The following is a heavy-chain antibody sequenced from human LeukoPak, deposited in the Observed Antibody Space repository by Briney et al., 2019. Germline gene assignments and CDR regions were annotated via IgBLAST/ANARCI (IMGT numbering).Heavy chain of an antibody. V-gene: IGHV3-23*01. D-gene: IGHD3-22*01. CDR3: AKEKYYYDTSGYYPFDY. CDR1: GFTFSSYA. J-gene: IGHJ4*02. Sequence: GGSLRLTCAASGFTFSSYAMTWVRQAPGKGLEWVSGIGGSGYSTYYADSVKGRLTISRDNSKSTLYLQMSSLRAEDTAVYYCAKEKYYYDTSGYYPFDYWGQGTLVTVSS. CDR2: IGGSGYST.